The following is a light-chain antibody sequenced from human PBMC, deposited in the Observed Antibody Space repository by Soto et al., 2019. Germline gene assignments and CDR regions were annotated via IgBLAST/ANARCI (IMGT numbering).Light chain of an antibody. V-gene: IGKV3-15*01. CDR1: QSVSSN. J-gene: IGKJ1*01. CDR2: GAS. CDR3: QQYNNWPGT. Sequence: EIVMTQSPATLSVSPGERATLSCRASQSVSSNLAWYQQKPGQVPRLLIYGASTRATGIPARFSGSGSGTEFTLTISSLQSEDFAVYYCQQYNNWPGTFGQGTKVEIK.